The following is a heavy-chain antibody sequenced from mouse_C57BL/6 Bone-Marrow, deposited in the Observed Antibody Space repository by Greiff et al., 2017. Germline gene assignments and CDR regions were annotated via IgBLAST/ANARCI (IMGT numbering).Heavy chain of an antibody. CDR1: GFTFTDYY. CDR2: IRNKANGYTT. V-gene: IGHV7-3*01. Sequence: EVMLVESGGGLVQPGGSLSLSCAASGFTFTDYYMSWVRQPPGKALEWLGFIRNKANGYTTEYSASVKGRFTISRDNSQSILYLQMNALRAEDSATYYCARYTDYGNYVGGMDYWGQGTSVTVSS. J-gene: IGHJ4*01. D-gene: IGHD2-1*01. CDR3: ARYTDYGNYVGGMDY.